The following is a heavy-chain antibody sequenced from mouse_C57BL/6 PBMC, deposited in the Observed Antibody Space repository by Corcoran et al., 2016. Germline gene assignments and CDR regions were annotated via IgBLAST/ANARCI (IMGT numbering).Heavy chain of an antibody. D-gene: IGHD1-1*01. CDR3: AIYYYGSSFAY. CDR1: GYTFTTYG. CDR2: INTYSGVP. J-gene: IGHJ3*01. V-gene: IGHV9-3*01. Sequence: QIQLVQSGPELKKPGETVKISCKASGYTFTTYGMSWVKQAPGKGLKWMGWINTYSGVPTYADDFKGRFAFSLETSASTAYLQINNLKNEDTATYFCAIYYYGSSFAYWAKGLWSLSLQ.